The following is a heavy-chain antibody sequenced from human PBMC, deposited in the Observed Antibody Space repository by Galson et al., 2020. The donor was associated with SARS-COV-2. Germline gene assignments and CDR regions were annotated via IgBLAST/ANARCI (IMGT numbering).Heavy chain of an antibody. V-gene: IGHV3-33*01. CDR1: GFTFSSYG. Sequence: GGSLRLSCAASGFTFSSYGMHWVRQAPGKGLEWVAVIWYDGSNKYYADSVKGLFTISRDNSKNTLYLQMNSLRAEDTAVYFCARGGPIGYYDILTGYYVADTSIDYWGQGTLVTVSS. D-gene: IGHD3-9*01. J-gene: IGHJ4*02. CDR3: ARGGPIGYYDILTGYYVADTSIDY. CDR2: IWYDGSNK.